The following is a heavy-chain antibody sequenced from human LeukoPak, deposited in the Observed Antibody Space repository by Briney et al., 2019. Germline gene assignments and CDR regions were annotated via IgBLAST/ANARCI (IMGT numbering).Heavy chain of an antibody. CDR3: AKDRDYYDSSGYYLVCFDYMRLQSLFTDS. D-gene: IGHD3-22*01. V-gene: IGHV3-23*01. J-gene: IGHJ5*01. CDR2: ISGSGGST. CDR1: GFTFSSYA. Sequence: GGSLRLSCAASGFTFSSYAMSWVRQAPGKGLEWVSAISGSGGSTYYADSVKGRFTISRGNSKNTLYLQMNRLRAEDTAVYYCAKDRDYYDSSGYYLVCFDYMRLQSLFTDS.